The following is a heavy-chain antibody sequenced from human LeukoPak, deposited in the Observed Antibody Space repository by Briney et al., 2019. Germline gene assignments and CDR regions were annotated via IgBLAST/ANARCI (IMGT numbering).Heavy chain of an antibody. J-gene: IGHJ6*03. CDR2: ISGSGGST. D-gene: IGHD3-10*01. Sequence: GGSLRLSCAASEFSVGSNYMTWVRQAPGKGLEWVSAISGSGGSTYYADSVKGRFTISRDNSKNTLYLQMNSLRAEDTAVYYCARVRWPTTGDKEVRGVITGGLYMDVWGKGTTVTISS. CDR3: ARVRWPTTGDKEVRGVITGGLYMDV. V-gene: IGHV3-23*01. CDR1: EFSVGSNY.